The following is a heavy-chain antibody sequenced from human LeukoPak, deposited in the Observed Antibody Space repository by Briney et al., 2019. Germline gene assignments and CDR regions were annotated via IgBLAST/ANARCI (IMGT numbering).Heavy chain of an antibody. CDR1: GGSISSYY. CDR2: IYYSGST. CDR3: ARVMASGYVSFDY. V-gene: IGHV4-59*01. D-gene: IGHD5-12*01. J-gene: IGHJ4*02. Sequence: SETLSLTCTVSGGSISSYYWSWLRQPPGKGLEWIGYIYYSGSTNYNPSLKSRVTISVDTSKNQFSLKLSSVTAADTAVYYCARVMASGYVSFDYWGQGTLVTVSS.